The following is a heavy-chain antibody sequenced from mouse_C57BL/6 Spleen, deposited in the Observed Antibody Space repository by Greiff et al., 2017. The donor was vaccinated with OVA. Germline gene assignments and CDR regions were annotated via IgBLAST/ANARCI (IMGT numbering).Heavy chain of an antibody. V-gene: IGHV1-64*01. Sequence: QVQLQQPGAELVKPGASVKLSCKASGYTFTSYWMHWVKQRPGQGLEWIGMIHPNSGSTNYNEKFKSKATLTVDKSSSTAYMQLSSLTSEDSAVYDCARSGVTTVVARYFDVWGTGTTVTVSS. D-gene: IGHD1-1*01. J-gene: IGHJ1*03. CDR1: GYTFTSYW. CDR2: IHPNSGST. CDR3: ARSGVTTVVARYFDV.